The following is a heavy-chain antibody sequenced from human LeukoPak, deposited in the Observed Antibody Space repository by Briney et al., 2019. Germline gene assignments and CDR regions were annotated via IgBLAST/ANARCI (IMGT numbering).Heavy chain of an antibody. CDR1: GYTFTGYY. V-gene: IGHV1-18*04. CDR2: ISGYNGDT. Sequence: ASVKVSCKASGYTFTGYYMHWVRQAPGQGLEWMGWISGYNGDTRYAQDLQGRVTVTTDTSTSTSYMELRSLRSDDTAVYYCARAPNYSSSGSPFWEVWGQGTLVTVSS. CDR3: ARAPNYSSSGSPFWEV. D-gene: IGHD3-10*01. J-gene: IGHJ4*02.